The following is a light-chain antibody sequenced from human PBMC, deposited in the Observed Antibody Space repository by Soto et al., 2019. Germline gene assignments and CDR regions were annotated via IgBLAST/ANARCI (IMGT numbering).Light chain of an antibody. CDR1: QSLLHSNGYNY. CDR3: MQALQTPFT. J-gene: IGKJ3*01. Sequence: DIVVTQSPLTLPVTPGETASISCRSSQSLLHSNGYNYLDWYLQKPGQSPQLLIYLGSNRASGVPDRFSGSESGTEFTLKISRVEAEDVGFSYCMQALQTPFTFGPGTKVDIK. CDR2: LGS. V-gene: IGKV2-28*01.